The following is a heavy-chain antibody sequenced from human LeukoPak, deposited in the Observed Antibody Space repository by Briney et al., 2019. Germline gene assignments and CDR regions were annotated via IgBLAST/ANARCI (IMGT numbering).Heavy chain of an antibody. CDR2: ISNGKT. CDR1: GFPFSSHA. D-gene: IGHD2-15*01. CDR3: VREAGYCAPVCVKTNWFDP. Sequence: GSLRLFCAASGFPFSSHAMSWVRQPPGKGLEWVAAISNGKTYYADSVRGRFAISRDDSTNTVYLHMNSLRDEDTALYHCVREAGYCAPVCVKTNWFDPWGQGTLVTVSS. V-gene: IGHV3-23*01. J-gene: IGHJ5*02.